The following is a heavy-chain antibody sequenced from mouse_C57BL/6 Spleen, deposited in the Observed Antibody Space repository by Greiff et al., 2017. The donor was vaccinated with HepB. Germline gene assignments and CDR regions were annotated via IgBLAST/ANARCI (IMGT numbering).Heavy chain of an antibody. Sequence: EVQVVESGEGLVKPGGSLKLSCAASGFTFSSYAMSWVRQTPEKRLEWVAYISSGGDYIYYADTVKGRFTISRDNARNTLYLQMSSLKSEDTAMYYCTREDGSSGWYFDVWGTGTTVTVSS. CDR3: TREDGSSGWYFDV. CDR1: GFTFSSYA. D-gene: IGHD1-1*01. CDR2: ISSGGDYI. V-gene: IGHV5-9-1*02. J-gene: IGHJ1*03.